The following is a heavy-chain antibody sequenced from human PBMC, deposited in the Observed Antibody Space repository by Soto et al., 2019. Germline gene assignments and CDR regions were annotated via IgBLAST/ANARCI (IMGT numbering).Heavy chain of an antibody. V-gene: IGHV4-59*01. CDR1: GGSISSYY. D-gene: IGHD2-15*01. Sequence: SETLSLTCTFSGGSISSYYWSWIRQPPGKGLEWIGYIYYSGSTNYNPSLKSRVTISVDTSKNQFSLKLSSVTAADTAVYYCARARYCSGGSCHRNYYYGMDVWGQGTTVTVSS. J-gene: IGHJ6*02. CDR3: ARARYCSGGSCHRNYYYGMDV. CDR2: IYYSGST.